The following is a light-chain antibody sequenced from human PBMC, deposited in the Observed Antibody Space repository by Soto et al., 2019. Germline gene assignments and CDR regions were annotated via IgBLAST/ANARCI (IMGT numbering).Light chain of an antibody. CDR1: QSVSSK. J-gene: IGKJ2*01. CDR2: GAS. V-gene: IGKV3-15*01. CDR3: QQRKNWPET. Sequence: EIVMTQSPATLSVSPGERATLSCRATQSVSSKLAWFQQKPGQAPRLLIYGASTRATDIPARFSGSGSGTEFSLTISSLQSEDFAVYYCQQRKNWPETFGQGTKLEIK.